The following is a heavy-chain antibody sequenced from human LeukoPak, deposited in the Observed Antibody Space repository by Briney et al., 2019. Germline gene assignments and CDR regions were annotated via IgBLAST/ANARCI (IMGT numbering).Heavy chain of an antibody. CDR3: AREAYYYGSGIYFDY. Sequence: SQTLSLTCAMSGDSVSSISAAWNWTRQSPSRGLEWLGMTYYRYKWYNDYAVSVKSRITINPDTSKNQFSLQLNAVTTEDTDVYYCAREAYYYGSGIYFDYWGQGTLVTVSS. D-gene: IGHD3-10*01. CDR1: GDSVSSISAA. V-gene: IGHV6-1*01. J-gene: IGHJ4*02. CDR2: TYYRYKWYN.